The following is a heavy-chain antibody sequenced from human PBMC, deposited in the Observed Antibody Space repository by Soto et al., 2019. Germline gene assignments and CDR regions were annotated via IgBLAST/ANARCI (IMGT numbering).Heavy chain of an antibody. D-gene: IGHD3-10*02. J-gene: IGHJ4*02. V-gene: IGHV3-23*01. CDR3: AKEGDSITMCQPLDY. Sequence: EVQLLESGGGLVQPGGSLRLSCAASGFTFSSYAMYWVRQAPGKGLEWVASISDSGGRTYYADFVKSRFTISRDNSRNKQHRKKNRLRAVDADVYYCAKEGDSITMCQPLDYWCQGPLLSVCS. CDR1: GFTFSSYA. CDR2: ISDSGGRT.